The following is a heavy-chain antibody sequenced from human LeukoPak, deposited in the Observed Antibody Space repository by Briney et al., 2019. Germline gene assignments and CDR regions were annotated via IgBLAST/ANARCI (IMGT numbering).Heavy chain of an antibody. Sequence: GGSLRLSCTASGFTVSNNYMSWVRQAPGKGLEGVSVIYSGGSTYHADSVKGRFIISRDNSKNTLNLQMNSLRVEDSAVYYCARDRYSYGYALDCWGQGTLVTVSS. D-gene: IGHD5-18*01. CDR2: IYSGGST. V-gene: IGHV3-66*02. CDR3: ARDRYSYGYALDC. J-gene: IGHJ4*02. CDR1: GFTVSNNY.